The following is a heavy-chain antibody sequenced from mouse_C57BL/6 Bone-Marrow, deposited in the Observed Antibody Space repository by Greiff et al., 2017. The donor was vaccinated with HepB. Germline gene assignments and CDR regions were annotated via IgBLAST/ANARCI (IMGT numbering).Heavy chain of an antibody. CDR3: TRGSYYGNYLAWFAY. J-gene: IGHJ3*01. Sequence: QVHVKQPGAELVKPGASVKLSCKASGYTFTSYWMHWVKQRPGRGLEWIGRIDPNSGGTKYNEKFKSKATLTVDKPSSTAYMQLSSLTSEDSAVYYCTRGSYYGNYLAWFAYWGQGTLVTVSA. CDR2: IDPNSGGT. D-gene: IGHD2-10*01. V-gene: IGHV1-62-3*01. CDR1: GYTFTSYW.